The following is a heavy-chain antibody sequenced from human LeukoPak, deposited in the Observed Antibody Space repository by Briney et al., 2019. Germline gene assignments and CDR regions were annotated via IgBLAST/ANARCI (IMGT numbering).Heavy chain of an antibody. CDR3: ARDPGGHCDGHSCWGSRIDP. D-gene: IGHD2-15*01. J-gene: IGHJ5*02. V-gene: IGHV4-4*07. Sequence: PSETLSLTCAVYGGSFSSYYWSWIRQPAGKGLEWIGRIYTSGSTNYNPSPKSRVTMSVDTSKNQFSLKLTSVTAADTAVYYCARDPGGHCDGHSCWGSRIDPWGQGTLVTVSS. CDR2: IYTSGST. CDR1: GGSFSSYY.